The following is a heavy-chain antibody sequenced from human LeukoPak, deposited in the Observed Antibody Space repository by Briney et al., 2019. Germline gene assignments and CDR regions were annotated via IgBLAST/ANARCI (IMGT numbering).Heavy chain of an antibody. Sequence: SETLSITCTVSGGSISSYYWSWIRQPPGKGLEWIGYIYYSGSTNYNPSLKSRVTISVDTSKNQFSLKLSSVTAADTAVYYCARDNPVAGTLDYWGQGTLVTVSS. V-gene: IGHV4-59*01. CDR1: GGSISSYY. CDR2: IYYSGST. J-gene: IGHJ4*02. D-gene: IGHD6-19*01. CDR3: ARDNPVAGTLDY.